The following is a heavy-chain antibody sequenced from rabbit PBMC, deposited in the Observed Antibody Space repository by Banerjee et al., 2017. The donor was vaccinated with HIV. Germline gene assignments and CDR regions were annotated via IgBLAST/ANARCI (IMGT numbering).Heavy chain of an antibody. CDR1: GFTLSSYW. CDR2: IVTGSSST. Sequence: QSLEESGGDLVKPGASLTLTCTASGFTLSSYWMSWVRQAPGKGLEWIGCIVTGSSSTYYASWAKGRFTITRSTSLNTVTLQMTSLTAADTATYFFASSSDSNGGYVHFPVGTWGPGTLVTVS. J-gene: IGHJ4*01. D-gene: IGHD1-1*01. V-gene: IGHV1S40*01. CDR3: ASSSDSNGGYVHFPVGT.